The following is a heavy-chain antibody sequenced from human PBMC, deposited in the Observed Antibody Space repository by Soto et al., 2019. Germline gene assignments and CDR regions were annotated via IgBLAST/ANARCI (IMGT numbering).Heavy chain of an antibody. D-gene: IGHD5-18*01. Sequence: VGSLRLSCAASGFTFSSYSMNWVRQAPGKGLEWVSSISSSSYIYYADSVKGRFTISRDNAKNSLYLQMNSLRAEDTAVYYCARGGLEGYSYGYDYYGMDVWGQGTTVTVSS. CDR3: ARGGLEGYSYGYDYYGMDV. V-gene: IGHV3-21*01. J-gene: IGHJ6*02. CDR2: ISSSSYI. CDR1: GFTFSSYS.